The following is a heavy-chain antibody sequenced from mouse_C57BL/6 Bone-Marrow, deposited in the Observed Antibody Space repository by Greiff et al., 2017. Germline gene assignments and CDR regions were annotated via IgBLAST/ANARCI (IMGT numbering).Heavy chain of an antibody. CDR1: GFNIKDTY. CDR2: IDPANGNT. Sequence: EVQLQQSGAELVKPGASVKLSCTASGFNIKDTYMHWVKQRPEQGLEWIGRIDPANGNTKYDPKFQGKATITADTYSNTAYLQLSSLTSEDTAVDYCATRLLRWYFDVWGAGTTVTVSS. V-gene: IGHV14-3*02. J-gene: IGHJ1*01. D-gene: IGHD2-3*01. CDR3: ATRLLRWYFDV.